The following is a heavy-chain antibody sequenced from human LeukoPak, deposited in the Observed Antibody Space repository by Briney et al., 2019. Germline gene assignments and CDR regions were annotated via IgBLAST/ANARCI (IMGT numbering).Heavy chain of an antibody. CDR2: ISSSSSTI. V-gene: IGHV3-48*01. Sequence: GGSLRLSCAASGFTFSSYSMNWVRQAPGKGLEWVSYISSSSSTIYYADSVKGRFTISRDNAKNSLYLQMNSLRAEDTAVYYCATYSSSNGREFQYWGQGTLVTVSS. J-gene: IGHJ1*01. CDR3: ATYSSSNGREFQY. CDR1: GFTFSSYS. D-gene: IGHD2-2*01.